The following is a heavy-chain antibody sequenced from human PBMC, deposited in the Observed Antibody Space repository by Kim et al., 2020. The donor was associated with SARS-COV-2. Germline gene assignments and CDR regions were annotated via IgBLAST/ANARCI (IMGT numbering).Heavy chain of an antibody. CDR3: ARGIAY. CDR2: SSTI. V-gene: IGHV3-48*02. J-gene: IGHJ4*02. Sequence: SSTIYYADSVKCRFTNSRDNANNSLYLQMNRLRDEDTAVYYCARGIAYWGQGTLVTVSS.